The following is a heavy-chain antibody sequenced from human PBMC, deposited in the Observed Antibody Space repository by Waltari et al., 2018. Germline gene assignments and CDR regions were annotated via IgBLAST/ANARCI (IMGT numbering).Heavy chain of an antibody. V-gene: IGHV3-23*01. CDR3: AKGRSGYDYWSGYYQFDY. J-gene: IGHJ4*02. CDR2: INMRGGNT. Sequence: EVQLLESGGGLVQPGGSLRLSCAASGFTFRIYALPWVRRAPGKGLEWVSSINMRGGNTYNADAVKGRFTISRDNSKNTLYLQMNSLRAEDTAVYYCAKGRSGYDYWSGYYQFDYWGQGTLVTVSS. D-gene: IGHD3-3*01. CDR1: GFTFRIYA.